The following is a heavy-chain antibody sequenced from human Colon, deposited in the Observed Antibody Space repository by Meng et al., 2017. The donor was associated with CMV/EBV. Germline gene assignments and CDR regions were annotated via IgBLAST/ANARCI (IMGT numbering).Heavy chain of an antibody. CDR1: GYTFTSYG. D-gene: IGHD3-22*01. CDR2: ISAYNGNT. CDR3: ARAESSTGVWFDP. J-gene: IGHJ5*02. Sequence: CKASGYTFTSYGISWVRQAPGQGLEWMGWISAYNGNTNYAQKLQGRVTMTTDTSTSTAYMELRSLRSDDTAVYYCARAESSTGVWFDPWGQGTLVTVSS. V-gene: IGHV1-18*01.